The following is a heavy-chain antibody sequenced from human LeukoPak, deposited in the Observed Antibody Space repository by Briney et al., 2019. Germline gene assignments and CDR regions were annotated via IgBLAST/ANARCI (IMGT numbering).Heavy chain of an antibody. CDR2: ISRSNGSI. CDR1: GFTFSSYS. V-gene: IGHV3-48*02. D-gene: IGHD1-20*01. CDR3: ARGLGITALDY. Sequence: GGSLRPSCAASGFTFSSYSMNWVRQAPGKGLEWVSYISRSNGSIYYADSVKGRFTISKDNAKNSLYLQMNSLRDGDTAVYYCARGLGITALDYWGQGTLVTVSS. J-gene: IGHJ4*02.